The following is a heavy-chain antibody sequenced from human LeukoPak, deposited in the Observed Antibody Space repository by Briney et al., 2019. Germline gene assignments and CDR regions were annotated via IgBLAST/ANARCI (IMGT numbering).Heavy chain of an antibody. CDR1: GYTFTSYG. J-gene: IGHJ4*02. D-gene: IGHD3-10*01. CDR3: ASDLGPISLIWFGEYDAFDY. V-gene: IGHV1-18*01. Sequence: ASVKVSCKASGYTFTSYGISWVRQAPGQGLEWMGWISAYNGNTNYAQKLQGRVTMTTDTSTSTAYMELRSLGSDDTAVYYCASDLGPISLIWFGEYDAFDYWGQGTLVTVSS. CDR2: ISAYNGNT.